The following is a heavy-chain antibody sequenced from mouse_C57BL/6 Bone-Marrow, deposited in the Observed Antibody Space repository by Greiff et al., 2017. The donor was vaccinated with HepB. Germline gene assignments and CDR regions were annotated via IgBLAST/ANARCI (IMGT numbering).Heavy chain of an antibody. V-gene: IGHV5-12*01. J-gene: IGHJ4*01. CDR1: GFTFSDYY. CDR3: ARRVTPDYYAMDY. CDR2: ISNGGGST. D-gene: IGHD2-12*01. Sequence: EVKLVESGGGLVQPGGSLKLSCAASGFTFSDYYMYWVRQTPEKRLEWVAYISNGGGSTYYPDTVKGRFTISRDNAKNTLYLQMSRLKSEDTAMYYCARRVTPDYYAMDYWGQGTSVTVSS.